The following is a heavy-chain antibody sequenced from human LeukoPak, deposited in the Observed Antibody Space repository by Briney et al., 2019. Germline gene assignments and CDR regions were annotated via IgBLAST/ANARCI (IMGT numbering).Heavy chain of an antibody. Sequence: RPSETLSLTCTVSGGSISKFYWSWIRQPPGKGLEWIGYIYYSGGTNYNLSLKSRVTISVDTSKNQFSLKLSSVTAADTAVYYCARGGFREFDSWGQGTLVIVSS. CDR2: IYYSGGT. CDR3: ARGGFREFDS. D-gene: IGHD3-10*01. CDR1: GGSISKFY. J-gene: IGHJ4*02. V-gene: IGHV4-59*01.